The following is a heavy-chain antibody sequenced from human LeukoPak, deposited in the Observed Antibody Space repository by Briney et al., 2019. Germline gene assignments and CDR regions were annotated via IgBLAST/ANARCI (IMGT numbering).Heavy chain of an antibody. CDR2: IYYSGST. J-gene: IGHJ4*02. CDR1: GGSISSSSYY. V-gene: IGHV4-39*01. CDR3: ASRALGPYYYDSSGYYSYFFDY. D-gene: IGHD3-22*01. Sequence: PSETLSLTCTVSGGSISSSSYYWGWIRQPPGKGLEWIGSIYYSGSTYYNPSLKSRVTISVDTSKNQFSPKLSSVTAADTAVYYCASRALGPYYYDSSGYYSYFFDYWGQGTLVTVSS.